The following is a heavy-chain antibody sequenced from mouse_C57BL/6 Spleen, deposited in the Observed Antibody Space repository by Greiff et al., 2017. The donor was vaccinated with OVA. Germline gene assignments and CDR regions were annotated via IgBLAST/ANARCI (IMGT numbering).Heavy chain of an antibody. V-gene: IGHV5-6*02. CDR3: ARRGYYYGSGWFAY. CDR1: GFTFSSYG. J-gene: IGHJ3*01. D-gene: IGHD1-1*01. Sequence: EVKLVESGGDLVKPGGSLKLSCAASGFTFSSYGMSWVRQTPDKRLEWVATISSGGSYTYYPDSVKGRFTISRDNAKNTLYLQMSSLKSEDTAMYYCARRGYYYGSGWFAYWGQGTLVTVSA. CDR2: ISSGGSYT.